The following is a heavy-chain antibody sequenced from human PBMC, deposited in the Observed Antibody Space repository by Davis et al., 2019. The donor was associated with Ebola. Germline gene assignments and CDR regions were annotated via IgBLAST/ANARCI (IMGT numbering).Heavy chain of an antibody. CDR1: GGSISSSSYY. CDR3: ARERGYTVTQGRFDY. Sequence: MPGGSLRLSCTVSGGSISSSSYYWGWIRQPPGKGLEWIGSIYYSGSTYYNPSLKSRVTISVDTSKNQFSLKLSAVTAADTAVYYCARERGYTVTQGRFDYWGQGTLVTVSS. J-gene: IGHJ4*02. V-gene: IGHV4-39*07. CDR2: IYYSGST. D-gene: IGHD4-17*01.